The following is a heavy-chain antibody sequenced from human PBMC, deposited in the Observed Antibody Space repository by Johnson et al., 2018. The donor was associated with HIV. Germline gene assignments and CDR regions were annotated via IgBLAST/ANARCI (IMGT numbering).Heavy chain of an antibody. V-gene: IGHV3-15*01. Sequence: VQLVESGGGLVKPGKSLRLSCEASGFNFNHAWMSWVRQAPGKGLEWVGRIISERDGGTTDYSAPVKGRFTISRDDSKNTLYLQMNSLKTEDTAVYYCMTMATTHEGYAFDIWGQGTMVTVSS. J-gene: IGHJ3*02. CDR2: IISERDGGTT. D-gene: IGHD5-24*01. CDR1: GFNFNHAW. CDR3: MTMATTHEGYAFDI.